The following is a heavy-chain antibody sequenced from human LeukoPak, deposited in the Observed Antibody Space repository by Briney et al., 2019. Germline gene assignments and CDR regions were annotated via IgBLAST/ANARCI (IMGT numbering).Heavy chain of an antibody. D-gene: IGHD3-9*01. Sequence: SETLSLTCAVYGRSFSGYYWSWIRQPPGKALEWIGEINHSGSTNYNPSLKSRVTISVDTSKNQFSLNLSSVTAADTAVYYCARGRPNYDILTGYYRMINYFDYWGQGTLVTVSS. CDR1: GRSFSGYY. J-gene: IGHJ4*02. V-gene: IGHV4-34*01. CDR3: ARGRPNYDILTGYYRMINYFDY. CDR2: INHSGST.